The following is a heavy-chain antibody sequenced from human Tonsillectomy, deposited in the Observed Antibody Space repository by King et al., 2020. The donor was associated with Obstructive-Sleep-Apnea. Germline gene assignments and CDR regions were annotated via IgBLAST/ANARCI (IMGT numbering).Heavy chain of an antibody. CDR2: IYYRGTT. J-gene: IGHJ5*02. Sequence: QLQESGPGLVKPSETLSLTCTVSGGSISSYYWSWIRPPPGKGLAWIGYIYYRGTTNYTPSLKGRVTISVDTSKNQFSLNLSSVTAADTAVYYCARHGVPAPYNWFDPWGQGTLVTVSS. D-gene: IGHD2-2*01. CDR3: ARHGVPAPYNWFDP. V-gene: IGHV4-59*08. CDR1: GGSISSYY.